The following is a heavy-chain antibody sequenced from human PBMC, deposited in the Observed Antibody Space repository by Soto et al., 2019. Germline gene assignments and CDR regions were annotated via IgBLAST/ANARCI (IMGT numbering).Heavy chain of an antibody. Sequence: QVQLQESGPGLVKPSQTLSLTCTVSGGSISSGGYYWSWIRQHPGKGLEWIGYIYYSGSTYYNPSLKIRVTISVDTSKNQFSLKLSSVTAADTAVYYCARGSDCSGGSCSNWYFDLWGRGTLVTVSS. CDR1: GGSISSGGYY. V-gene: IGHV4-31*03. D-gene: IGHD2-15*01. J-gene: IGHJ2*01. CDR3: ARGSDCSGGSCSNWYFDL. CDR2: IYYSGST.